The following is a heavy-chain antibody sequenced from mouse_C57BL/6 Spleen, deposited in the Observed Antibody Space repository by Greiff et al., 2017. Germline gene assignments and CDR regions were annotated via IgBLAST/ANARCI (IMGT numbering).Heavy chain of an antibody. Sequence: VQLKQSGPELVKPGASVKISCKASGYTFTDYYMNWVKQSHGKSLEWIGDINPNNGGTSYNQKFKGKATLTVDKSSSTAYMELRSLTSEDSAVYYCARDSNYVGDYFDYWGQGTTLTVSS. CDR2: INPNNGGT. V-gene: IGHV1-26*01. D-gene: IGHD2-5*01. CDR1: GYTFTDYY. CDR3: ARDSNYVGDYFDY. J-gene: IGHJ2*01.